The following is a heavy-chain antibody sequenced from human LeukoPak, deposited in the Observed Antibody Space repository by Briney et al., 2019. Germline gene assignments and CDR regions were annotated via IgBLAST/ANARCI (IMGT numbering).Heavy chain of an antibody. D-gene: IGHD3-10*01. Sequence: SKTLSLTCTVSGGSISNYYWTWVRQPPGKELEWIGYIYIGGTTNYNPSLKGRATISVDTSKSQFSLNLNSVTAADTAVYYCARRKGRFDYYMDVWGQGTLVTVSS. J-gene: IGHJ4*02. V-gene: IGHV4-4*09. CDR3: ARRKGRFDYYMDV. CDR2: IYIGGTT. CDR1: GGSISNYY.